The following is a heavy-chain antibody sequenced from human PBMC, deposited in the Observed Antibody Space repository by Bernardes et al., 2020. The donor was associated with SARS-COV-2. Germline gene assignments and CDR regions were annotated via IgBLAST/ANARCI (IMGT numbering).Heavy chain of an antibody. CDR3: AKDKISGTAYDAFDI. D-gene: IGHD1-20*01. J-gene: IGHJ3*02. Sequence: GGSLRLSCAASGFTFRNFGMHWVRQAPGKGLEWVAVISYNGGNTFHAASVKGRFTISRDNSKKTLYLQMNSLTRDDTAVYYCAKDKISGTAYDAFDIWGQGTQVTVSS. CDR1: GFTFRNFG. CDR2: ISYNGGNT. V-gene: IGHV3-30*18.